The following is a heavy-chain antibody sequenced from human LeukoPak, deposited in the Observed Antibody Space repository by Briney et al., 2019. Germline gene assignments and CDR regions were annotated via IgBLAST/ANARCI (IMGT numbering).Heavy chain of an antibody. Sequence: GGSLRLSCAASGFTFSDYHMSWIRQAPGKRLEWVSYISSRGSSMFYADSVKGRFTISRDNAKKSLYLQMNSLRAEDTAVYYCARDGSPPYADYLYWGQGTLVTVSS. CDR3: ARDGSPPYADYLY. J-gene: IGHJ4*02. D-gene: IGHD4-17*01. V-gene: IGHV3-11*01. CDR2: ISSRGSSM. CDR1: GFTFSDYH.